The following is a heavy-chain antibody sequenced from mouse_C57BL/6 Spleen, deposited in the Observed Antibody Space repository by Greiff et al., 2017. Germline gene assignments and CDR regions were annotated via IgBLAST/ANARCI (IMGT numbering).Heavy chain of an antibody. CDR3: ARGGIYYGNDFAY. V-gene: IGHV1-64*01. Sequence: VQLQQPGAELVKPGASVKLSCKASGYTFTSYWMHWVKQRPGQGLEWIGMIHPNSGSTNYNEKFKSKATLTVDKSSSTAYMQLSSLTSEDSAVYYCARGGIYYGNDFAYWGQGTLVTVSA. J-gene: IGHJ3*01. CDR1: GYTFTSYW. CDR2: IHPNSGST. D-gene: IGHD2-2*01.